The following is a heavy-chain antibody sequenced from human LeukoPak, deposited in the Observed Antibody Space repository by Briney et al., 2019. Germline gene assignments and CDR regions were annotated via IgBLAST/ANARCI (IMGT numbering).Heavy chain of an antibody. CDR2: IYYDGSNK. V-gene: IGHV3-33*01. J-gene: IGHJ4*02. Sequence: PGWSLRLSCAASGFTFRSAGMHWVRQAPGKGLEWVAVIYYDGSNKYYADSVKGRFTISRDNSKNTLYLQMNSLRAEDTAVYYCARDRTYFSDYWGQGTLVTVSS. CDR3: ARDRTYFSDY. CDR1: GFTFRSAG.